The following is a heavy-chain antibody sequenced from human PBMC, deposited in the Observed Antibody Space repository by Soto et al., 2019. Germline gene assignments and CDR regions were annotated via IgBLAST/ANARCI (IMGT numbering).Heavy chain of an antibody. J-gene: IGHJ4*02. CDR3: ARLRGSYYDSSGYYLGHYFDY. Sequence: GGSLRLSCAASGFTFSSYSMHWVRQAPGKGLEWVSSISSSSSYIYYADSVKGRFTISRDNAKNSLYLQMNSLRAEDTAVYYCARLRGSYYDSSGYYLGHYFDYWGQGPLVTVSS. D-gene: IGHD3-22*01. V-gene: IGHV3-21*01. CDR2: ISSSSSYI. CDR1: GFTFSSYS.